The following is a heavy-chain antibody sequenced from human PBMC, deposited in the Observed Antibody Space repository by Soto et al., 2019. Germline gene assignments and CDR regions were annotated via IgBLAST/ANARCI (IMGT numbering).Heavy chain of an antibody. CDR1: GYTFTTYG. CDR3: ARGPTDYYDTSGNYFLDY. V-gene: IGHV1-18*01. J-gene: IGHJ4*02. D-gene: IGHD3-22*01. CDR2: ISTYNGNT. Sequence: QVQLVQSGAEVKKPGASVKVSCKASGYTFTTYGMSWVRQAPGQGLDWMGWISTYNGNTKYAERLQGRVTMTTDTTPSTAYMELRSLRSDDTAVYYCARGPTDYYDTSGNYFLDYWGQGSLVTVSS.